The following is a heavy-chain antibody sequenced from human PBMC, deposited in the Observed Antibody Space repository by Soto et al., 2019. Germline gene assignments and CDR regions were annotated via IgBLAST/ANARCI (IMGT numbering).Heavy chain of an antibody. J-gene: IGHJ6*02. CDR2: ISSSSSTI. V-gene: IGHV3-48*02. Sequence: PGGSLRLSCAASGFTFSSYSMNWVRQAPGKGLEWVSYISSSSSTIYYADSVKGRFTISRDNAKNSLYLQMNSLRDEDTAVYYCARDMRTHIRFYYYYRMDVWGQGTTVTVSS. CDR1: GFTFSSYS. CDR3: ARDMRTHIRFYYYYRMDV. D-gene: IGHD3-3*01.